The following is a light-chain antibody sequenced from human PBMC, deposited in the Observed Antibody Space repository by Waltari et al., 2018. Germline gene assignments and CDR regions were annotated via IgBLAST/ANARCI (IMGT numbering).Light chain of an antibody. CDR3: ASYTSGSTHVA. CDR2: DLS. CDR1: SSDIGAYNS. Sequence: QSALTQTASVSGSPGQSITISCTGTSSDIGAYNSVSCYQHFPGKAPKLIIYDLSKRPSGVSNRFSCSKSGDSASLTISGLQVDDEAHYHCASYTSGSTHVAFGGGTQVTVL. V-gene: IGLV2-14*03. J-gene: IGLJ2*01.